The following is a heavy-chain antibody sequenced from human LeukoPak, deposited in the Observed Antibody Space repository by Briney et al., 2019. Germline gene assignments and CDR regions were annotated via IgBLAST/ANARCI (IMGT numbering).Heavy chain of an antibody. CDR3: ARARYCSSTSCYHNWFDP. CDR2: IGTAGDT. V-gene: IGHV3-13*01. Sequence: GSLRLSCAASGFTFSSYDMHWVRQATGKGLEWVSAIGTAGDTYYPGSVKGRFTISRENAKNSLYLQMNSLRAGDTAVYYCARARYCSSTSCYHNWFDPWGQGTLVTVSS. D-gene: IGHD2-2*01. J-gene: IGHJ5*02. CDR1: GFTFSSYD.